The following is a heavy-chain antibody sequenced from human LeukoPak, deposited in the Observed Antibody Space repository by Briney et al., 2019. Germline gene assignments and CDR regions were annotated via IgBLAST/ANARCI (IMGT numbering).Heavy chain of an antibody. Sequence: SVKVSCKASGGTFSSYAISWGRQAPGQGLEWMGGIIPIFGTANYAQKFQGRVTITTDESTSTAYMELSSLRSEDTAVYYCARVLWLGELSPGFDPWGQGTLVTVSS. CDR3: ARVLWLGELSPGFDP. CDR1: GGTFSSYA. D-gene: IGHD3-10*01. CDR2: IIPIFGTA. J-gene: IGHJ5*02. V-gene: IGHV1-69*05.